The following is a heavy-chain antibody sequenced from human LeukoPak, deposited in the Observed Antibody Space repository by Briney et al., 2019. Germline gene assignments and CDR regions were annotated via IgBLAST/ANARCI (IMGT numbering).Heavy chain of an antibody. CDR1: GGSISNSNW. V-gene: IGHV4-4*02. CDR3: ATYYDGRPYEFDY. J-gene: IGHJ4*02. D-gene: IGHD3-16*01. Sequence: PSETLSLTCAVSGGSISNSNWWSWVRQPPGEGLEWLGEVRPSESPNYNSSLKNRVTMLLDKSKNQFSLELTSVTAADTAVYYCATYYDGRPYEFDYWGPGTLVTVSS. CDR2: VRPSESP.